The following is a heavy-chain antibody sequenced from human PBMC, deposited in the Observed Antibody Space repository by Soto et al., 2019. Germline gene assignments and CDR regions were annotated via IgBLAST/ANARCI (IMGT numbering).Heavy chain of an antibody. Sequence: QVQLVQSGAEVKKPGASVKVSCKASGYTFTSYDINWVRQATGQGLEWTGWMNPNSGNTGYAQKFQGRATMSRNTSISTAYTALRTPRSEETAVYYCAREQVVWFDPRGQGTLVTVSS. V-gene: IGHV1-8*01. CDR1: GYTFTSYD. D-gene: IGHD6-6*01. J-gene: IGHJ5*02. CDR2: MNPNSGNT. CDR3: AREQVVWFDP.